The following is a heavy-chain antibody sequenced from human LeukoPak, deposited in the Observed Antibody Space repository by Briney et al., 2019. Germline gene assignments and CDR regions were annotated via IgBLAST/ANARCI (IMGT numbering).Heavy chain of an antibody. V-gene: IGHV3-20*04. J-gene: IGHJ4*02. CDR1: GFTFDDYG. Sequence: GGSLRLSCAASGFTFDDYGMSWVRQAPGKGLEWVSGINWNGGSTGYADSVKGRFTISRDNSKNSLYLQMNSLRTEDTALYYCARSPGLNDYDSSGYTYFDYWGQGTLVTVSS. D-gene: IGHD3-22*01. CDR3: ARSPGLNDYDSSGYTYFDY. CDR2: INWNGGST.